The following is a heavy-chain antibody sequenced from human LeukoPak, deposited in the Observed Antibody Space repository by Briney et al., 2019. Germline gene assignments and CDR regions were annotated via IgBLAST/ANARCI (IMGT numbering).Heavy chain of an antibody. Sequence: GSVKVSCKASGYTFTSYAMHWVRQAPGQRLEWMGWINAGNGNTKYSQEFQGRVTITRDTSASTAYMELSSLRSEDMAVYYCARVVKYRSGPLTDLLPYYFDYWGQGTLVTVSS. CDR1: GYTFTSYA. V-gene: IGHV1-3*03. CDR3: ARVVKYRSGPLTDLLPYYFDY. CDR2: INAGNGNT. D-gene: IGHD6-19*01. J-gene: IGHJ4*02.